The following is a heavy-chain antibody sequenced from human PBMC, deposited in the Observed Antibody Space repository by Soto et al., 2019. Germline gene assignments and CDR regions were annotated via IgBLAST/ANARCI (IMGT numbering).Heavy chain of an antibody. CDR3: TTGPPPLYYGMDV. Sequence: NPGGSLRLSCAASGFTFSNAWMSWVRQAPGKGLEWVGRIKSKTDGGTTDYAAPVKGRFTISRDDSKNTLYLQMNSLKTEDTAVYYCTTGPPPLYYGMDVWGQGTTVTVSS. V-gene: IGHV3-15*01. CDR2: IKSKTDGGTT. CDR1: GFTFSNAW. J-gene: IGHJ6*02.